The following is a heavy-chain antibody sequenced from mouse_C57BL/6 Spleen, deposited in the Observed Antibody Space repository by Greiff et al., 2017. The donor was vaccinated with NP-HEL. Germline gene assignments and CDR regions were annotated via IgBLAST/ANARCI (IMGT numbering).Heavy chain of an antibody. CDR3: ARHEDEDYGSSYCFAY. Sequence: QVQLKESGAELVKPGASVKLSCKASGYTFTEYTIHWVKQRSGQGLEWIGWFYPGSGSIKYNEKFKDKATLTADKSSSTVYMELSRLTSEDSAVYFCARHEDEDYGSSYCFAYWGQGTLVTVSA. CDR2: FYPGSGSI. J-gene: IGHJ3*01. V-gene: IGHV1-62-2*01. CDR1: GYTFTEYT. D-gene: IGHD1-1*01.